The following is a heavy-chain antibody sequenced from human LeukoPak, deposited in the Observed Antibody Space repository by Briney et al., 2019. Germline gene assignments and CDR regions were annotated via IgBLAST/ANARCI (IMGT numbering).Heavy chain of an antibody. Sequence: SETLSLTCTVSGGSISSYYWSWIRQPPGKGLEWIGYIYYSGSTNYNPSLKSRVTISVDTSKNQFSLKLSSVTAADTAVYYCARLGSLVQGVADYWGQGTLVTVSS. J-gene: IGHJ4*02. D-gene: IGHD3-10*01. V-gene: IGHV4-59*08. CDR2: IYYSGST. CDR1: GGSISSYY. CDR3: ARLGSLVQGVADY.